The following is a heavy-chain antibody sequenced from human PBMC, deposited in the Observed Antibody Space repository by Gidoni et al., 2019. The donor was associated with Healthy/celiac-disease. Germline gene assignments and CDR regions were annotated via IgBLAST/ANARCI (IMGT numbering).Heavy chain of an antibody. CDR2: IYSGGST. V-gene: IGHV3-66*01. Sequence: EVQLVESGGGLVQPGGSLRRSCAASGFTVSSNYMSWVRQAPGKGLEWVSVIYSGGSTYYADSVKGRFTISRDNSKNTLYLQMNSLRAEDTAVYYCARDWRAGVPADYYGMDVWGQGTTVTVSS. CDR3: ARDWRAGVPADYYGMDV. D-gene: IGHD2-2*01. J-gene: IGHJ6*02. CDR1: GFTVSSNY.